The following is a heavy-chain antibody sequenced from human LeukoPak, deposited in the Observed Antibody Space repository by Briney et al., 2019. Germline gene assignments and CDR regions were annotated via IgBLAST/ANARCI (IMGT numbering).Heavy chain of an antibody. CDR1: GGTFSSYA. D-gene: IGHD4-17*01. CDR2: IIPIFGTA. Sequence: SVKVSCKASGGTFSSYAISWVRQAPGQGLEWMGGIIPIFGTANYAQKFQGRVTITADESTSTAYMELSSLRSEDTAVYYCARCATVTTSGYYYYGMDVWGQGTTVTVSS. CDR3: ARCATVTTSGYYYYGMDV. V-gene: IGHV1-69*13. J-gene: IGHJ6*02.